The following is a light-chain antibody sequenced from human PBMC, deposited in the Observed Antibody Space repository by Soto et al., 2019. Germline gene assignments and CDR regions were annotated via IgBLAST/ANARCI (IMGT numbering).Light chain of an antibody. V-gene: IGLV2-23*01. Sequence: QSVLTQPASVSGSPGQSITISCTGTSSDVGSYNHVSWYQQHPGKAPKLMIYEGSKRPSGVSNRFSGSKSGNTASLTISGLQAEDEADYYCCSYAGSSTYVFGTGTKVTVL. CDR1: SSDVGSYNH. CDR2: EGS. CDR3: CSYAGSSTYV. J-gene: IGLJ1*01.